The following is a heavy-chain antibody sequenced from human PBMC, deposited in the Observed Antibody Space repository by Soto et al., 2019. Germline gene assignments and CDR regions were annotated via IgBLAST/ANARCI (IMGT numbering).Heavy chain of an antibody. CDR2: IFWDDDK. J-gene: IGHJ4*02. CDR1: GLSLSTSGVG. V-gene: IGHV2-5*02. Sequence: QITLKESGPTLVKPTQTLTLTCTLSGLSLSTSGVGVGWIRQPPGKPLEWLALIFWDDDKRYSPSLSSRLTITXDXXKNQVIFTMTNMDPVETATYYCARRAVPGTYFFDHWGQGTLVTVSS. D-gene: IGHD6-19*01. CDR3: ARRAVPGTYFFDH.